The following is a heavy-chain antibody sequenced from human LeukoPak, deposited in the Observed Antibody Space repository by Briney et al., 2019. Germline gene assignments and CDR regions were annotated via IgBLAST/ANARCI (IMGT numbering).Heavy chain of an antibody. CDR3: AREGYSSGAFDY. CDR2: INPNSGNT. CDR1: GYTFTGYY. D-gene: IGHD6-19*01. J-gene: IGHJ4*02. Sequence: ASVKVSCKASGYTFTGYYMHWVRQAPGQGLEWMGWINPNSGNTNYAQKLQGRVTMTTDTSTSTAYMELRSLRSDDTAVYYCAREGYSSGAFDYWGQGTLVTVSS. V-gene: IGHV1-18*04.